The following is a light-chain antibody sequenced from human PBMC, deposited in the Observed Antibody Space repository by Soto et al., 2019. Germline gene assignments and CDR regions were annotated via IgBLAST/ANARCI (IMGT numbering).Light chain of an antibody. J-gene: IGKJ2*01. V-gene: IGKV3-11*01. CDR3: QQRTNWPPTHT. CDR2: DAS. Sequence: EIVLTQSPSTLSFSPGERATLSCRASQSIATFLTWYQQKPGQPPRLLIYDASKRDTGIPATFSGSGSGTDFSLTIISLEPDDFAIYYCQQRTNWPPTHTFGQGTKLEIK. CDR1: QSIATF.